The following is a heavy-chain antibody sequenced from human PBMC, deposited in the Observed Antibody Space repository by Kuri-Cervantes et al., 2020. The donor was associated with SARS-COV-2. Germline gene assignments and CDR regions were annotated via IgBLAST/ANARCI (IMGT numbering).Heavy chain of an antibody. V-gene: IGHV4-61*01. D-gene: IGHD6-6*01. CDR2: IYYSGST. Sequence: ESLKISCTVSGGSVSSGSYYWSWIRQPPGKGLEWIGYIYYSGSTNYNPSLKSRVTISVDTSKNQFSLKLSSVTAADTAVYYCARDVAARSYYYGMDVWGQGTTVTVSS. CDR1: GGSVSSGSYY. J-gene: IGHJ6*02. CDR3: ARDVAARSYYYGMDV.